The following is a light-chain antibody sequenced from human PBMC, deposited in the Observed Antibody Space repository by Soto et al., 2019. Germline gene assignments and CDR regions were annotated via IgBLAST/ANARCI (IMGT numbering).Light chain of an antibody. J-gene: IGKJ5*01. CDR1: QSLAHTDGNTY. CDR2: KIS. Sequence: DIVLTQTPLSSPVTLGQPASISCRSSQSLAHTDGNTYLSWLQQRPGQPPRLLIYKISNRVSGVADRFSGSGAGKDFTLTISRVETEDVAIYYCMQDTDFPPITFGQGTRLEIK. CDR3: MQDTDFPPIT. V-gene: IGKV2-24*01.